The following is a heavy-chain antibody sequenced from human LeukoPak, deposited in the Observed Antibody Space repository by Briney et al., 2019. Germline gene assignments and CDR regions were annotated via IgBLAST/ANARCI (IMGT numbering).Heavy chain of an antibody. D-gene: IGHD3-10*01. Sequence: GGSLRLSCAASGFTFSSYWMSWVRQAPGKGLEWVANIKQDGSEKYYVDSVKGRFTISRDNAKNSLYLQMNSLRAEDTAVYYCARGTFPYYYGSGSYSDYWGQGTLVTVSS. CDR1: GFTFSSYW. CDR2: IKQDGSEK. J-gene: IGHJ4*02. V-gene: IGHV3-7*01. CDR3: ARGTFPYYYGSGSYSDY.